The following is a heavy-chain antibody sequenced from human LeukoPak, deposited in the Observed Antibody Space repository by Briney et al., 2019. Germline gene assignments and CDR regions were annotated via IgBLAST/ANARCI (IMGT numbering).Heavy chain of an antibody. Sequence: SETLSLTCAVYGGSFSGYYWSWIRQPPGKGLEWIGQVHYGGISYYNPSLKSRVTLSLDTSKKQLSLELSSVTAADTAVYYCARNSRGGSYFDNWGQGTLVTVSS. CDR3: ARNSRGGSYFDN. CDR2: VHYGGIS. V-gene: IGHV4-34*01. J-gene: IGHJ4*02. CDR1: GGSFSGYY. D-gene: IGHD1-26*01.